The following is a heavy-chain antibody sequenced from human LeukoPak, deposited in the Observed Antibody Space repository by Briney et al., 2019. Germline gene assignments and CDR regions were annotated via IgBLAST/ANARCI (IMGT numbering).Heavy chain of an antibody. V-gene: IGHV4-59*11. D-gene: IGHD6-19*01. CDR2: IYDTGTT. J-gene: IGHJ4*02. CDR3: AGIWYSSGYYFDY. CDR1: GDSISSHY. Sequence: PSETLSLTCTVSGDSISSHYWSWIRQPPGKGLEWIAYIYDTGTTVSHPSLKSRVSMSLDRSKNEFSLQLTSVTAADTAVYYCAGIWYSSGYYFDYWGQGTLVTVSS.